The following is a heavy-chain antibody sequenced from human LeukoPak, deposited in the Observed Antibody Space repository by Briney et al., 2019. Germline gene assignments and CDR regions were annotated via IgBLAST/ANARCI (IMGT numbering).Heavy chain of an antibody. CDR3: AREGRWLQFLDY. V-gene: IGHV3-48*03. J-gene: IGHJ4*02. Sequence: GGSLRLSCAASGFTFSSYEMNWVRQAPGKGLEWVSYISSSGSTIYYADSVKGRFTISRDNAKDSLYLQMNSLRAEDTAVYYCAREGRWLQFLDYWGQGTLVTVSS. CDR2: ISSSGSTI. D-gene: IGHD5-24*01. CDR1: GFTFSSYE.